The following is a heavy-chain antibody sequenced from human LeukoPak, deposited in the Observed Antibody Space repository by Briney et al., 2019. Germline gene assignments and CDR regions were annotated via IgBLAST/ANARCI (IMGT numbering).Heavy chain of an antibody. CDR3: ARGPLMTTVTVFDY. D-gene: IGHD4-17*01. CDR2: IIPIFGTA. V-gene: IGHV1-69*01. Sequence: SVKVSCKASGGTFSSYAISWVRQAPGQGLEWMGGIIPIFGTADYAQKFQGRVTITADESTSTAYMELSSLRSEDTAVYYCARGPLMTTVTVFDYWGQGTLVTVSS. J-gene: IGHJ4*02. CDR1: GGTFSSYA.